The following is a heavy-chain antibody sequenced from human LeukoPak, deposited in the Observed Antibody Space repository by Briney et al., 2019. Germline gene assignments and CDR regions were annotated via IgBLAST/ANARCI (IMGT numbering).Heavy chain of an antibody. CDR1: GFTFSSYS. D-gene: IGHD1-7*01. V-gene: IGHV3-21*01. J-gene: IGHJ4*02. CDR2: ISSSSSYI. Sequence: GGSLRLSCAASGFTFSSYSMNWVRQAPGKGLEWVSSISSSSSYIYYADSVKGRFTISRDNAKNSLYLQMNSLRAEDTAVYYCARDRRRYNWNYEPFDYWGQGSLVTVSS. CDR3: ARDRRRYNWNYEPFDY.